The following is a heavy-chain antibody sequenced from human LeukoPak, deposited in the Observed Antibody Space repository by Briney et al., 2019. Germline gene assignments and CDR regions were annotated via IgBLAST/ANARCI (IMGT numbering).Heavy chain of an antibody. V-gene: IGHV1-69*05. CDR3: AREQQYYYYMGV. D-gene: IGHD6-13*01. CDR2: IIPIFGTA. J-gene: IGHJ6*03. CDR1: GGTFSSYA. Sequence: ASVKVSCKASGGTFSSYAISWVRQAPGQGLEWMGGIIPIFGTANYAQKFQGRVTITTDESTSTAYMELSSLRSEDTAVYYCAREQQYYYYMGVWGKGTTVTVSS.